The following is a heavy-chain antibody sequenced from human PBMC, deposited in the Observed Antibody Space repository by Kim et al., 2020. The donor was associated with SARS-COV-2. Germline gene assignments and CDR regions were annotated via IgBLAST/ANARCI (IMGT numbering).Heavy chain of an antibody. J-gene: IGHJ4*02. CDR3: AKSGIGGATDY. D-gene: IGHD1-26*01. CDR2: T. V-gene: IGHV3-23*01. Sequence: TYEAYSEKGRFTVSRGNSTHTMYLQMNSLRAEDTAVYYCAKSGIGGATDYWGQGTLVTVSS.